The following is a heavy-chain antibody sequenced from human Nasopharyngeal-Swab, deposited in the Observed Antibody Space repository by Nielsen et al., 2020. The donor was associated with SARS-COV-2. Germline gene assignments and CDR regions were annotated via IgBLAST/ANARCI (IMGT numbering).Heavy chain of an antibody. CDR2: ISSSSSYI. Sequence: WIRQPPGKGLEWVSSISSSSSYIYYADSVKGRFTISRDNAKNSLYLQMNSLRAEDTAVYYCARDVDYGGNSRFDYWGQGTPVTVSS. V-gene: IGHV3-21*04. CDR3: ARDVDYGGNSRFDY. D-gene: IGHD4-23*01. J-gene: IGHJ4*02.